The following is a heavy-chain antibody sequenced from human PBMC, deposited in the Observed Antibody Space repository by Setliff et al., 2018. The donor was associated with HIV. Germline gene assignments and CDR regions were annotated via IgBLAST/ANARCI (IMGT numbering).Heavy chain of an antibody. CDR3: ALTGHRLLRGYMDV. CDR2: LYVSGDT. Sequence: SETLSLTCYVTDDPISRYYWGWVRQPAGKGLEWIGRLYVSGDTNYNPSLKGRVTMSLDTSKKHFSLNLKSVTAADTAVYYCALTGHRLLRGYMDVWGKGTTVTVSS. CDR1: DDPISRYY. V-gene: IGHV4-4*07. D-gene: IGHD2-15*01. J-gene: IGHJ6*03.